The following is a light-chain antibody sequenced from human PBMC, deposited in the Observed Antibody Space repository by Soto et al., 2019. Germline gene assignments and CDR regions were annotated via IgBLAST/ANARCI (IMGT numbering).Light chain of an antibody. CDR1: QGINTY. J-gene: IGKJ5*01. V-gene: IGKV1-16*01. Sequence: DIQLTQSPSSLSASVGDRVTITCRASQGINTYLAWIQQRPGKAPRSLIYAASSLQSGVPSRFRGGGAGTHFGLTISSLQPEDFATYYCQQYNTYPYTFGQGTRLEIK. CDR2: AAS. CDR3: QQYNTYPYT.